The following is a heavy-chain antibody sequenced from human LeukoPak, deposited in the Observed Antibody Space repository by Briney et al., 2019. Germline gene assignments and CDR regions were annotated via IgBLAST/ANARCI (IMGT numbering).Heavy chain of an antibody. V-gene: IGHV3-7*01. D-gene: IGHD3-22*01. CDR2: IKQDGSEK. J-gene: IGHJ4*02. CDR1: GFTFSSYW. Sequence: GGSLRLSCAASGFTFSSYWMSWVRQAPGKGLEWVANIKQDGSEKYYVDSVKGRFTISRDNAKNSLYLQMNSLRAEDTAVYYCARDASLHYYDSSGYYPRPFDYWGQGTLVTVSS. CDR3: ARDASLHYYDSSGYYPRPFDY.